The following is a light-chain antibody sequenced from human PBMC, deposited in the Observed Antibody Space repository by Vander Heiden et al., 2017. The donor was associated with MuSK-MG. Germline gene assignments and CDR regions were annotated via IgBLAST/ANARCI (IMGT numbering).Light chain of an antibody. CDR2: AAS. Sequence: DVQMTTSPSSVSASVGDRVTITCRESQAISNWLAWYQKKPGKATQFMIYAASNLKSGVPSRFSGSGSGTDFTLTVRSLQDEDSANYYCQQADSFPLTFGGGTKVEIK. V-gene: IGKV1-12*01. J-gene: IGKJ4*01. CDR3: QQADSFPLT. CDR1: QAISNW.